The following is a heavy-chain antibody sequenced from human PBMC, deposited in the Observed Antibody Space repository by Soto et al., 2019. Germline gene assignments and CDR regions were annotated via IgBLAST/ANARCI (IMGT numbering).Heavy chain of an antibody. J-gene: IGHJ5*02. CDR3: ARARRLEKSFDP. D-gene: IGHD5-12*01. CDR2: INSDGKT. CDR1: EGSSFCDY. Sequence: SLTFHLSEGSSFCDYGTWIAQPAGGGLEWIGRINSDGKTNYSPSLKSRVTMSVDPSRKHFSLNLTSVTAADTASYFCARARRLEKSFDPWGPGIQVTVSS. V-gene: IGHV4-4*07.